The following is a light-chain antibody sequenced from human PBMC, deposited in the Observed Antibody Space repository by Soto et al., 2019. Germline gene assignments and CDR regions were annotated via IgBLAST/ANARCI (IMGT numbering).Light chain of an antibody. CDR3: QQYYSY. V-gene: IGKV1-5*01. Sequence: IQMTQSPSTLSASVGYRVTITCRASQNINNWLAWYQQKPGKAPKVLIYDASNLESGIPSRFSGSGSGTEFTLTISSLQPDDVATYYCQQYYSYFGQGTKVEIK. CDR1: QNINNW. CDR2: DAS. J-gene: IGKJ1*01.